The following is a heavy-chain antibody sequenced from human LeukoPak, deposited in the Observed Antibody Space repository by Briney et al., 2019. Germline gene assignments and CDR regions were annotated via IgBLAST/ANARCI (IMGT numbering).Heavy chain of an antibody. CDR2: IYPDDYYT. CDR1: CYSTISYC. CDR3: ARHTSSSTDH. Sequence: ESLQISSCASCYSTISYCIGNVRRLPARKLQWIGLIYPDDYYTSYSPSFQGQVTISADKAIGTAYLQWNSLKASDTAMYYCARHTSSSTDHWGQGTLVTVSS. J-gene: IGHJ5*02. V-gene: IGHV5-51*01.